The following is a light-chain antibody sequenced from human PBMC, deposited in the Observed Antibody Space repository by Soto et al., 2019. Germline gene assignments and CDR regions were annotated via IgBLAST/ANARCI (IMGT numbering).Light chain of an antibody. Sequence: QSALTQPASVSGSPGQSITISRTGTSSDVGGYNYVSWYQQHPGKAPKLMIYEVSNRPSGISNRFSGSKSGNTASLTISGLQAEDEADYYCSSYTSSSFWVFGGGTKLTVL. J-gene: IGLJ3*02. CDR1: SSDVGGYNY. CDR3: SSYTSSSFWV. CDR2: EVS. V-gene: IGLV2-14*01.